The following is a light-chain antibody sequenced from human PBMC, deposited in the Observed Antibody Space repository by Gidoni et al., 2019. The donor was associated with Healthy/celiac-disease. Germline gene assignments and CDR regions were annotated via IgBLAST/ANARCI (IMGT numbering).Light chain of an antibody. V-gene: IGLV1-40*01. Sequence: SVLTQPPSVSGAPGQRFTISCTGSSSNIGAGYDVLCYQQLAGPAPKLLVSVHSKRPSAVPDRFSGSKSGTSASLAITGLQAEDEADYYCQSYDSSLSVVFGGGTQLTVL. J-gene: IGLJ2*01. CDR1: SSNIGAGYD. CDR3: QSYDSSLSVV. CDR2: VHS.